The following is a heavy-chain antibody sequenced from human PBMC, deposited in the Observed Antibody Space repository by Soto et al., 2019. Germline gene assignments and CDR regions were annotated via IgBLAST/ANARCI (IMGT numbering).Heavy chain of an antibody. CDR1: GFSLSTSGVG. CDR3: AQVSLYDILTGTNWFDP. CDR2: IYWNDDK. Sequence: SGPTLVKPTQTLTLTCTFSGFSLSTSGVGVGWIRQPPGKALEWLALIYWNDDKGYSPSLKSRLTITKETSKNQVVLTMTNMDPVDTATYYCAQVSLYDILTGTNWFDPWGQGTLVTVSS. J-gene: IGHJ5*02. D-gene: IGHD3-9*01. V-gene: IGHV2-5*01.